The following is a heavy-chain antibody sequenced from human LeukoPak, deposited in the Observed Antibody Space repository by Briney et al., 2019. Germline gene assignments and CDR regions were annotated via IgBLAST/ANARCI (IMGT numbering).Heavy chain of an antibody. CDR2: ISGDGGST. Sequence: GGSLRLSCAASGFTFSSYWMHWVRQAPGKGLVWVSRISGDGGSTTYADAVKGRFTISRDNAKNTLYLQMGSLRAEDTAVYCARDGHYYYYYYMDVWGKGTTVTVSS. CDR1: GFTFSSYW. J-gene: IGHJ6*03. V-gene: IGHV3-74*01. CDR3: ARDGHYYYYYYMDV.